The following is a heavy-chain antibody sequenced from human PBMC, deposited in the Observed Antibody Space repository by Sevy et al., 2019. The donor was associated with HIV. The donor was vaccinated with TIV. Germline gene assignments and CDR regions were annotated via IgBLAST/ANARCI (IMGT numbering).Heavy chain of an antibody. Sequence: FLRLSCTASGFTFGDYAMSWFRQAPGKGLEWVGFIRSNGYGGTTEYAASVKGRFTISRDDSKSIAYVQMNSLKTEDTAVYYCARGPRGNYVFDYWGQGTLVTVSS. CDR2: IRSNGYGGTT. CDR3: ARGPRGNYVFDY. J-gene: IGHJ4*02. CDR1: GFTFGDYA. V-gene: IGHV3-49*03. D-gene: IGHD4-4*01.